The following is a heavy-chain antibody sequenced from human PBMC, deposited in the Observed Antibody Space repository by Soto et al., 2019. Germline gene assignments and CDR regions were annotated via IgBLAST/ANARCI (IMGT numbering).Heavy chain of an antibody. J-gene: IGHJ5*02. CDR2: IDWDDDK. CDR3: ARAYCSSTSCYCSVVDP. CDR1: GFSRSTSGMC. D-gene: IGHD2-2*01. Sequence: SGPTLVNPTQTLTLTCTFSGFSRSTSGMCVSWIRQPPGKALEWLARIDWDDDKYYSTSLKTRLTISKDTSKNQVVLTMTNMDPVDTATYYCARAYCSSTSCYCSVVDPWGQGTLVTVSS. V-gene: IGHV2-70*11.